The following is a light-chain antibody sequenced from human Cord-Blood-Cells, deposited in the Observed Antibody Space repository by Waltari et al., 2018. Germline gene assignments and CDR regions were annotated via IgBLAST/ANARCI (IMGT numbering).Light chain of an antibody. CDR3: QVWDSSSDHYV. J-gene: IGLJ1*01. CDR1: NIGTNK. V-gene: IGLV3-21*04. CDR2: YDS. Sequence: SSVRNQTPAVAVAPGKPATTTYRGNNIGTNKVHWYQQKPGQAPVLVIYYDSDRPSGIPERFSGSNSGNTATLTISRVEAGDEADYYCQVWDSSSDHYVFGTGTKVTVL.